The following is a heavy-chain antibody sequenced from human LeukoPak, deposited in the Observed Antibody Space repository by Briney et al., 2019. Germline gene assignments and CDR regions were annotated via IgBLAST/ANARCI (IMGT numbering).Heavy chain of an antibody. J-gene: IGHJ5*02. V-gene: IGHV4-59*01. D-gene: IGHD2-15*01. Sequence: PSDTLSLTCTVSGGSITSFYWSWIRQPPGKGLEWIGYIYYSGSINYNPSLKSRVTISVDTSNNQFSLKLTSVTAADTAVYYCARDRCSGDSCYGWIDPWGQGTLVTVSS. CDR3: ARDRCSGDSCYGWIDP. CDR2: IYYSGSI. CDR1: GGSITSFY.